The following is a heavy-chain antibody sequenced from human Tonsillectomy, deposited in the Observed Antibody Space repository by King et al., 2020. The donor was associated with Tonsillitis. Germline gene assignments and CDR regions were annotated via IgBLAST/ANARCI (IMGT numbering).Heavy chain of an antibody. V-gene: IGHV2-26*01. CDR3: VRMTRSHWKGVDY. D-gene: IGHD1-1*01. CDR2: IFSNDEK. CDR1: GFALSNVRMG. Sequence: VTLKESGPVLVKPTETLTLTCTVSGFALSNVRMGVSWIRQPPGKALEWLADIFSNDEKSYSTSLKGRLTISKDTSKSQVVLIMTHMYPVDTATYYRVRMTRSHWKGVDYWGQATLVTVPS. J-gene: IGHJ4*02.